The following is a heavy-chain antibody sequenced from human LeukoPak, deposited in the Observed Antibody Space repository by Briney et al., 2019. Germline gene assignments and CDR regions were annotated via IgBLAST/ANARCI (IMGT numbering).Heavy chain of an antibody. D-gene: IGHD2-15*01. CDR2: ISHDGTKK. CDR3: ATSLSDCSGGRCYPWGFLYYGMDV. V-gene: IGHV3-30*03. CDR1: GFTFSSYG. J-gene: IGHJ6*02. Sequence: GRSLRLSCATSGFTFSSYGIQGVRQAPGKGLEGVAVISHDGTKKHYGDSVKGRFTISRDNSKNTLFLQMNSLRMEDAAAYYCATSLSDCSGGRCYPWGFLYYGMDVWGPGTTVTVSS.